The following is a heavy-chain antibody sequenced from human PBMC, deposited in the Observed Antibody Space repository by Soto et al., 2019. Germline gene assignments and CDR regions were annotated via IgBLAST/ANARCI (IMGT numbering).Heavy chain of an antibody. D-gene: IGHD3-22*01. CDR3: VRDTYYYHSSGPAPFEY. Sequence: QIQLVQSGTEVKRSGASVKVSCKTSGYSFTTYGLSWVRQAPGRGLEWVGWISGYNGNTNYAQKFQGTVLWTTDTPTTTGYMEIKSLSSDDTAVYYCVRDTYYYHSSGPAPFEYWGQGTQVTVSS. V-gene: IGHV1-18*01. J-gene: IGHJ4*02. CDR1: GYSFTTYG. CDR2: ISGYNGNT.